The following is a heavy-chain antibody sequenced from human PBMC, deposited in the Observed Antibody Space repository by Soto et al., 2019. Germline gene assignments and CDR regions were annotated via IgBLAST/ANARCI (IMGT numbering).Heavy chain of an antibody. V-gene: IGHV3-30-3*01. CDR1: GFTFSSYA. CDR2: ISYDGSNK. D-gene: IGHD4-4*01. CDR3: ARDRSTVGYFDY. Sequence: GGSLRLSWAASGFTFSSYAMHWVRQAPGKGLEWVAVISYDGSNKYYADSVKGRFTISRDNSKNTLYLQMNSLRAEDTAVYYCARDRSTVGYFDYWGKGTLVTVSS. J-gene: IGHJ4*02.